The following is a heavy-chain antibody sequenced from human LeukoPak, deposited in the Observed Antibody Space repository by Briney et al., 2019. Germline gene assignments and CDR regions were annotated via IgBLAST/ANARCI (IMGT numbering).Heavy chain of an antibody. CDR2: INHSGST. J-gene: IGHJ1*01. CDR3: ASMDYDSSGYCWNFQH. CDR1: GGSFSGYY. D-gene: IGHD3-22*01. Sequence: PSETLSLTCAAYGGSFSGYYWSWIRQPPGKGLEWIGEINHSGSTNYNPSLKSRVTISVDTSKNQFSLKLSSVTAADTAVYYCASMDYDSSGYCWNFQHWGQGTLVTVSS. V-gene: IGHV4-34*01.